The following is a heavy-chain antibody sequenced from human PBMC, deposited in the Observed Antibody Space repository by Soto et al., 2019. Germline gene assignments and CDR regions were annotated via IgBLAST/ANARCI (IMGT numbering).Heavy chain of an antibody. CDR1: GYTFTSYD. V-gene: IGHV1-8*01. CDR2: MNPNSGNT. J-gene: IGHJ4*02. CDR3: ARDMATEGYYFDY. Sequence: ASVKVSCKASGYTFTSYDINWVRQATGQGLEWMGWMNPNSGNTGYAQKFQGRVTMTRNTSISTAYMELSSLRSEDTAVYYCARDMATEGYYFDYWGQGTLVTVSS. D-gene: IGHD5-12*01.